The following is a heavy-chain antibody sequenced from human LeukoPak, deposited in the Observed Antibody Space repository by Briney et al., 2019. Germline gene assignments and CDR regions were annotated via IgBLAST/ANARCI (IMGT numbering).Heavy chain of an antibody. J-gene: IGHJ4*02. CDR2: IYYSGST. CDR3: RRRGPPQAQTTVTALDY. V-gene: IGHV4-39*01. Sequence: PSETLSLTCTVSGGXISSSIHYWDWIRQPPGKGLEWIGSIYYSGSTYYNPSLKSRVTISLDTSKNQFSLKLTSVTAADTAVYYCRRRGPPQAQTTVTALDYWGQGTLVTVSS. CDR1: GGXISSSIHY. D-gene: IGHD4-17*01.